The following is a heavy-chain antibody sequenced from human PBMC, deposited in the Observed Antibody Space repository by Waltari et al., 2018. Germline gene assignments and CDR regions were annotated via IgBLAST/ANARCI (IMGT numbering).Heavy chain of an antibody. CDR1: GFTFSRYG. J-gene: IGHJ4*02. CDR3: AKGGVVTAWDEY. CDR2: ISGGSDYI. V-gene: IGHV3-23*01. D-gene: IGHD2-21*02. Sequence: EVQLLESGGGLVQPGGSLGLSCAASGFTFSRYGMSWVRQAPGKGPEWVSAISGGSDYIYYADSVRGRFTISRDNSKNTLYLQMSSLKAEDTAVYYCAKGGVVTAWDEYWGQGTLVTVSS.